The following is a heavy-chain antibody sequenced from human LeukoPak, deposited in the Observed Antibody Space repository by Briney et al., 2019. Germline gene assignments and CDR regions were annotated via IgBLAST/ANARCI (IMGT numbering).Heavy chain of an antibody. D-gene: IGHD6-19*01. J-gene: IGHJ5*01. CDR3: ARQPPRGYNSAWFDS. CDR1: GYRFPNFW. Sequence: RESLKISCQDSGYRFPNFWLTWVRQLPGKGLEWMGRIDPSDSFINYKPSFQGHVTISADESSNTAYLQWSSLKASDTAVYYCARQPPRGYNSAWFDSWGQGTLVTVSS. CDR2: IDPSDSFI. V-gene: IGHV5-10-1*01.